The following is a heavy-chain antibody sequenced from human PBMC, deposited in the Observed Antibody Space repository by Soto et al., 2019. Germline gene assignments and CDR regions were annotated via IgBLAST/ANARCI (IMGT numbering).Heavy chain of an antibody. D-gene: IGHD3-3*01. J-gene: IGHJ6*02. Sequence: ASVKVSCKASGYTFTSYGISWVRQAPGQGLEWMGWISAYNGNTNYAQKLQGRVTMTTDTSTSTAYMELRSLRSDDTAVYYCARDFYYGFWSGYPHYYGMGVWVQGTTVTV. CDR3: ARDFYYGFWSGYPHYYGMGV. CDR2: ISAYNGNT. CDR1: GYTFTSYG. V-gene: IGHV1-18*01.